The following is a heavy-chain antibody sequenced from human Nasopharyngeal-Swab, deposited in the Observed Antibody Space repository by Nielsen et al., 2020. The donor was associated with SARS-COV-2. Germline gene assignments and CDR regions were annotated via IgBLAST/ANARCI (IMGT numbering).Heavy chain of an antibody. CDR1: GYSFTSYW. CDR3: ARRVTYYYGSGSSDYGMDV. V-gene: IGHV5-10-1*01. J-gene: IGHJ6*02. Sequence: ESLKISCKGSGYSFTSYWISWVRQMPGKGLEWMGRIDPSDSYTNYSPSFQGHVTISADKSISTAYLQWSSLKASDTAMYYCARRVTYYYGSGSSDYGMDVWGQGTTVTVSS. D-gene: IGHD3-10*01. CDR2: IDPSDSYT.